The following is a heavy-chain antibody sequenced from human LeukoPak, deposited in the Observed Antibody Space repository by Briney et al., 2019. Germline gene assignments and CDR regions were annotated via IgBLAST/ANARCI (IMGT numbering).Heavy chain of an antibody. CDR3: LSLTGHFDYVWGSYRPNYVDY. CDR2: IYHSGST. CDR1: GYSIIRGYY. D-gene: IGHD3-16*02. V-gene: IGHV4-38-2*01. Sequence: SETLSLTCAVSGYSIIRGYYWGWIRQPPGKGLEWIGGIYHSGSTYYNPSLKSRVTISVDTSKNQFSLKLSSVTAADTAVYYCLSLTGHFDYVWGSYRPNYVDYWGQGTLVTVSS. J-gene: IGHJ4*02.